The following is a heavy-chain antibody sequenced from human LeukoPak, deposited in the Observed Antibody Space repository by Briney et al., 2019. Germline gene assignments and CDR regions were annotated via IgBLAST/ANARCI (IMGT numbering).Heavy chain of an antibody. CDR2: ITSSSSYI. J-gene: IGHJ4*02. V-gene: IGHV3-21*01. CDR3: ARGADSSGWSGDY. Sequence: GGSLRLSCAASGFTFRTYSMIWVRQTPGKGLEWVSSITSSSSYIFYADSVKGRFTISRDNAKNSLSLQMNSLRAEDTAVYYCARGADSSGWSGDYWGQGTLVTVSS. CDR1: GFTFRTYS. D-gene: IGHD6-19*01.